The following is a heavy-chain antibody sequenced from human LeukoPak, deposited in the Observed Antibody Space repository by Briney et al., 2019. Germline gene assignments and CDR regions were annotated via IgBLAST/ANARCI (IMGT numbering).Heavy chain of an antibody. V-gene: IGHV4-59*01. CDR2: IYYSGST. D-gene: IGHD3-22*01. CDR1: GGSISSYY. CDR3: ARSPNYYDSSGYYLNWFDP. J-gene: IGHJ5*02. Sequence: SETLSLTCTVSGGSISSYYWSWIRQPPGKGLEWIGYIYYSGSTNYNPSLKSRVTISVDTSKNQFSLKLSSVTAADTAVYYCARSPNYYDSSGYYLNWFDPWGQGTLVTVSS.